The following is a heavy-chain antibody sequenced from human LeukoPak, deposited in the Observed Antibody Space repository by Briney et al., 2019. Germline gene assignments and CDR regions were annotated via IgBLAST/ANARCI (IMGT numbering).Heavy chain of an antibody. V-gene: IGHV3-23*01. J-gene: IGHJ4*02. Sequence: GGSLRLSCAASGFTFSSYAMSWVRQAPGKGLEWVSAISGSGGSTYYEDSVKGRFTISRDNSKNTLYLQMNSLRAEDTAVYYCAKDKQWLSDYFDYWGQGTLVTVSS. CDR3: AKDKQWLSDYFDY. CDR2: ISGSGGST. CDR1: GFTFSSYA. D-gene: IGHD6-19*01.